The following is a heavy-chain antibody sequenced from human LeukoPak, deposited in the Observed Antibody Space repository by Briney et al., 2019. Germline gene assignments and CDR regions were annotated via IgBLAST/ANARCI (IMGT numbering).Heavy chain of an antibody. CDR1: GFTFSDFW. D-gene: IGHD4-11*01. V-gene: IGHV3-7*01. J-gene: IGHJ4*02. CDR3: TKGRSNHY. CDR2: INQGGSES. Sequence: GGSLRLSCAAFGFTFSDFWMGWVRQAPGKGLEWVANINQGGSESYYVDSVKGRFTISRDNAKKSLFLQMNSLRAEDTAVYYCTKGRSNHYWGQGTLVTVST.